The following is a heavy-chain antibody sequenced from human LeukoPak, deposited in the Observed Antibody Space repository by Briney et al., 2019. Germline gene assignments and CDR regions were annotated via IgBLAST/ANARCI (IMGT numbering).Heavy chain of an antibody. CDR3: AIDSHDYGDYLGAFDI. D-gene: IGHD4-17*01. J-gene: IGHJ3*02. Sequence: GGSLRLSCAASGFTFSSYAMHWVRQAPGKGLEWVAVISYDGSNKYYADSVKGRFTISRDNSKNTLYLQMNSLRAEDTAVYYCAIDSHDYGDYLGAFDIWSQGTMVAVSS. V-gene: IGHV3-30-3*01. CDR2: ISYDGSNK. CDR1: GFTFSSYA.